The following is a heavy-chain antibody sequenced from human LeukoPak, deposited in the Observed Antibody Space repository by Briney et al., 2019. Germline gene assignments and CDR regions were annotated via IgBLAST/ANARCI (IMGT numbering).Heavy chain of an antibody. V-gene: IGHV4-59*08. CDR3: ARHVGNLVRGVFSYYFDY. Sequence: SETLSLTCTVSGGSLSSYYWSWIRQPPGKGLEWIGYNYYSGSTNYNPSLQSGVTISVDTPQNQFSLKPRSVTAADTAVYCCARHVGNLVRGVFSYYFDYWGQGTLVTVSS. D-gene: IGHD3-10*01. J-gene: IGHJ4*02. CDR2: NYYSGST. CDR1: GGSLSSYY.